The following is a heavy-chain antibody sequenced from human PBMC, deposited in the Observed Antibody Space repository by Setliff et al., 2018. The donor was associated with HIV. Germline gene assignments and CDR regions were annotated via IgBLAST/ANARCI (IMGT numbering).Heavy chain of an antibody. D-gene: IGHD3-10*01. CDR3: ARDPYRGRSYWYFDL. J-gene: IGHJ2*01. CDR2: IGTAGDT. V-gene: IGHV3-13*01. CDR1: GFTFSSYD. Sequence: GGSLRLSCAASGFTFSSYDMHWVRQATGKGLEWVSAIGTAGDTYYPGSVKGRFTISRENAKNSLYLQMKGLRAGDTAVYYCARDPYRGRSYWYFDLWGRGTLVTVSS.